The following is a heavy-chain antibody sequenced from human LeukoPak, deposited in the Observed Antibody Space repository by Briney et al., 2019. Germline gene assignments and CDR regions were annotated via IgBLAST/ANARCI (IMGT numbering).Heavy chain of an antibody. D-gene: IGHD3-22*01. CDR2: ISSSGGST. CDR1: GFTFSSYV. Sequence: PGGSLRLSCAASGFTFSSYVMSWVRQAPGKGLEWVSAISSSGGSTYYADSVKGRFTISRDNSKNTLYLQMNSLRAEDTAVYYCAKVWDTYYYESSCSFYCWGQGTLVTVSS. J-gene: IGHJ4*02. CDR3: AKVWDTYYYESSCSFYC. V-gene: IGHV3-23*01.